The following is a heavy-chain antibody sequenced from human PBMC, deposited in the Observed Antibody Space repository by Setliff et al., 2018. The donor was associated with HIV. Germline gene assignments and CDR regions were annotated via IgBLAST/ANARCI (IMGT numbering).Heavy chain of an antibody. J-gene: IGHJ4*02. D-gene: IGHD4-17*01. CDR3: ARVALGDYEVY. CDR1: GGSFSGYY. V-gene: IGHV4-31*11. Sequence: PSETLSLTCAVYGGSFSGYYWNWIRQHPGKGLEWIGYIYYSGSTYYNPSLKSRVTISVDTSKNQFSLKLSSVTAADTAVYYCARVALGDYEVYWGQGTLVTVSS. CDR2: IYYSGST.